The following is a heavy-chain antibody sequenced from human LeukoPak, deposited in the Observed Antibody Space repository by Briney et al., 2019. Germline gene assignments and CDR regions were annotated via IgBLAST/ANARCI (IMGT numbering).Heavy chain of an antibody. Sequence: PGGSLRLSCAASGFAFSNKALNGFGQPPGRGREWVSSINSGSTYTYYTESVKGRFTVSRDNAKNSLFLQMNSLRAEDTAIYYCARSLTTLTYEGYWGQGTLVTVSS. J-gene: IGHJ4*02. CDR2: INSGSTYT. CDR3: ARSLTTLTYEGY. V-gene: IGHV3-21*01. D-gene: IGHD1-1*01. CDR1: GFAFSNKA.